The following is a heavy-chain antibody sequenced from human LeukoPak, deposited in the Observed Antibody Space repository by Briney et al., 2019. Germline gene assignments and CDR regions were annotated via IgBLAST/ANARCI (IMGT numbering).Heavy chain of an antibody. Sequence: SETLSLTCTVSGGSISSSSYYWGWIRQPPGKGLEWIGSIYYSGSTYYNPSLKSRVTISVDTSKNQFSLKLSSVTAADTAVYYCARIIWFGEYYFDYWGQRTLVTVSS. CDR3: ARIIWFGEYYFDY. CDR1: GGSISSSSYY. CDR2: IYYSGST. D-gene: IGHD3-10*01. V-gene: IGHV4-39*01. J-gene: IGHJ4*02.